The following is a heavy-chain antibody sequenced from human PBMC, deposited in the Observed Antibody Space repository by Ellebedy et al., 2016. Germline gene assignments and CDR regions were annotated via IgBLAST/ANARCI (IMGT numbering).Heavy chain of an antibody. CDR2: IYSGGST. CDR3: ARFSGGNYGIDY. D-gene: IGHD4-23*01. Sequence: GESLKISXAASGFTVSSNYMSWVRQAPGKGLEWVSVIYSGGSTYYADSVKGRFTISRDNAKNSLYLQMNSLRAEDTAVYYCARFSGGNYGIDYWGQGTLVTVSS. J-gene: IGHJ4*02. V-gene: IGHV3-53*01. CDR1: GFTVSSNY.